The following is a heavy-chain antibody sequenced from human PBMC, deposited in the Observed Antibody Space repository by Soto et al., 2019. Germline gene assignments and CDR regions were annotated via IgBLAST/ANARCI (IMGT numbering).Heavy chain of an antibody. J-gene: IGHJ4*02. Sequence: KFPCKASGGTFRSYSINWVRQGPGQGLEWMGGIIPIFGTANYAQKFQGRVTITADESTSTAYMELSSLRSEDTAVYYCARRAVAGNFDYWGQGTLVTVS. V-gene: IGHV1-69*01. D-gene: IGHD6-19*01. CDR3: ARRAVAGNFDY. CDR2: IIPIFGTA. CDR1: GGTFRSYS.